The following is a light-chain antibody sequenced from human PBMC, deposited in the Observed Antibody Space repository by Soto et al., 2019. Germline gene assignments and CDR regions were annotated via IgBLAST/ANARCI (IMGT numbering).Light chain of an antibody. CDR3: QTRGTGIWV. V-gene: IGLV4-69*01. CDR2: LNSDGSH. J-gene: IGLJ3*02. Sequence: QSVLTQSPSASASLGASVKLTCTLSSGHSSYAIAWHQQQPEKGPRYLMKLNSDGSHSKGDGIPDRFSGSSSGAERYLTISSLQSEDEADYYCQTRGTGIWVFGGGTKVTVL. CDR1: SGHSSYA.